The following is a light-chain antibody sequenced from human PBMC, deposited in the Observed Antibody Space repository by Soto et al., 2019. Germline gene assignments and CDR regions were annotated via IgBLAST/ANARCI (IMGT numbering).Light chain of an antibody. CDR1: QSISSS. J-gene: IGKJ1*01. V-gene: IGKV1-5*03. Sequence: DIQMTQSPSTLSASVGDRVTITCRASQSISSSLAWYQQKPGKAPKLLIYRASNLQSGVPSRFSGSGSGTEFTLTITSLQPDDFATYYCQQYNSYSRTFGKGTKVDIK. CDR2: RAS. CDR3: QQYNSYSRT.